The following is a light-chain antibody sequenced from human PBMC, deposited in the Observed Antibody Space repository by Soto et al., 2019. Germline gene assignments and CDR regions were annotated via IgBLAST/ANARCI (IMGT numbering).Light chain of an antibody. CDR1: SSHIGSNP. CDR2: DSD. V-gene: IGLV1-44*01. Sequence: VLTQPPSASRPPGQRVTISASGSSSHIGSNPVSWYQQRPGAAPKLLIYDSDERPSGVPVRFSGSKSATSGSLAISGLQSDDEGHYYCATWDDSRNGYVFGPGTKVTVL. J-gene: IGLJ1*01. CDR3: ATWDDSRNGYV.